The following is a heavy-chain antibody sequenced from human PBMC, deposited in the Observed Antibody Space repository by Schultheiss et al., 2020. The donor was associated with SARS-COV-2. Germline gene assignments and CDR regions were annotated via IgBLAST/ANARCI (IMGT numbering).Heavy chain of an antibody. Sequence: GESLKISCAASGFTFSSYSMNWVRQAPGKGLVWVSRINSDGSDTTYADSVKGRFTISRDNAKNSLYLQMNSLRAEDTAVYYCARDGGSSSGYYYYYGMDVWGQGTTVTVSS. CDR3: ARDGGSSSGYYYYYGMDV. D-gene: IGHD6-6*01. J-gene: IGHJ6*02. CDR2: INSDGSDT. V-gene: IGHV3-74*01. CDR1: GFTFSSYS.